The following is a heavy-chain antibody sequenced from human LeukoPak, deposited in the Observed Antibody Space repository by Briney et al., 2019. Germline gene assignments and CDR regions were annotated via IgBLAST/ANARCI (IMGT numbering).Heavy chain of an antibody. CDR1: GFTFRSSW. CDR2: MNPDESAK. J-gene: IGHJ4*02. Sequence: PGGSLRLSCAASGFTFRSSWMTWVRQAPGKGLEWVANMNPDESAKNYLDFVKGRFTISRDNAKNSLYLQMNSLRAEDTAVYYCSRDRAYSTFDFWGQGTLVTVSS. D-gene: IGHD2-15*01. V-gene: IGHV3-7*01. CDR3: SRDRAYSTFDF.